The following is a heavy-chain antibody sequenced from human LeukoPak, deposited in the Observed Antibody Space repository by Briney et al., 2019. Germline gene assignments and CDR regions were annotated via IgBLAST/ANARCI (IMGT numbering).Heavy chain of an antibody. CDR1: GGSISSYY. J-gene: IGHJ4*02. CDR3: ARQSISGSSLSYFDY. CDR2: IYDSGST. V-gene: IGHV4-59*01. Sequence: SETLSLTCTASGGSISSYYWSWIRQPPGKGLEWIGNIYDSGSTNYNPSLKSRVTISVDTSKNQCSLKLSSVTAADTAVYYCARQSISGSSLSYFDYWGQGTLVNVSS. D-gene: IGHD3-22*01.